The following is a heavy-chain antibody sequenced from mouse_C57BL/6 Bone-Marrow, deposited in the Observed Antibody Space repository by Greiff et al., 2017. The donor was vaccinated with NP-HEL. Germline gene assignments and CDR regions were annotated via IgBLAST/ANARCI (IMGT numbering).Heavy chain of an antibody. Sequence: VQLQQSGAELVRPGASVKLSCTASGFNIKDDYMHWVQQRPEQGLEWIGWIDPENGDTEYASKFQGKATITADTASNTAYLQLSSLTSEDTAVYYCTTPYYYGLYLDYWGQGTTLTVSS. CDR2: IDPENGDT. D-gene: IGHD1-1*01. J-gene: IGHJ2*01. CDR3: TTPYYYGLYLDY. V-gene: IGHV14-4*01. CDR1: GFNIKDDY.